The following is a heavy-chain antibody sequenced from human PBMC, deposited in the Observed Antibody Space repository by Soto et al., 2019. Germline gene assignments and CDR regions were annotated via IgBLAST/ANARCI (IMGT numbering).Heavy chain of an antibody. CDR3: ARRAHMSRRGETFSYYYYGMNV. CDR1: GYSFTSYW. J-gene: IGHJ6*02. V-gene: IGHV5-10-1*01. D-gene: IGHD3-16*01. CDR2: IDPIDSYT. Sequence: GESLKISCKGSGYSFTSYWISWVRQMPGKDLEWMGRIDPIDSYTNYSPSFQGHVTISADKSISTAYLQWSSLKASDTAMYYCARRAHMSRRGETFSYYYYGMNVWGQGTTVTVS.